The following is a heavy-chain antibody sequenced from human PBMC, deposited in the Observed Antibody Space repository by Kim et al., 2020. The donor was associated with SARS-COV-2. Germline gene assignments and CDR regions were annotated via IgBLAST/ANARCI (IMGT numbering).Heavy chain of an antibody. CDR1: GFTFSSYG. D-gene: IGHD3-22*01. CDR3: ARALYDSSFYGMDV. V-gene: IGHV3-33*05. CDR2: ISYDGSNK. Sequence: GGSLRLSCAASGFTFSSYGMHWVRQAPGKGLEWVAVISYDGSNKYYADSVKGRFTISRDNSKNTLYLQMNSLRAEDTAVYYCARALYDSSFYGMDVWGQGTTVTVSS. J-gene: IGHJ6*02.